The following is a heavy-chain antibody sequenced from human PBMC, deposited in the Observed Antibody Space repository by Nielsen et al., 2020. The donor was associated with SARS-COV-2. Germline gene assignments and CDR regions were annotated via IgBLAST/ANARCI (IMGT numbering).Heavy chain of an antibody. CDR1: GFTFSDFG. D-gene: IGHD1-26*01. CDR2: VWNGGTRT. CDR3: AKPRGGSYHDAFDI. V-gene: IGHV3-33*06. Sequence: GEFLKISCAASGFTFSDFGMHWVRQAPGKGPEWVATVWNGGTRTLYLDSVEGRFTISRDDSKDTLYLQMNSLRVEDSAVYYCAKPRGGSYHDAFDIWGQGTMVTVSS. J-gene: IGHJ3*02.